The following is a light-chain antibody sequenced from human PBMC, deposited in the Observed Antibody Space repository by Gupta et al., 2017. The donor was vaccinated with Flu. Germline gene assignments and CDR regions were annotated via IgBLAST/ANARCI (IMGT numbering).Light chain of an antibody. CDR2: AAS. CDR1: QDIRND. J-gene: IGKJ1*01. V-gene: IGKV1-17*01. CDR3: RQQKNSPWT. Sequence: PSSLSASVGDRVTITCRASQDIRNDLGWYQQQPGRAPKRLIYAASTLQSGVPSRFSGSGSGTEFTLTISSLQPEDFAIYYCRQQKNSPWTFGQGTKVEV.